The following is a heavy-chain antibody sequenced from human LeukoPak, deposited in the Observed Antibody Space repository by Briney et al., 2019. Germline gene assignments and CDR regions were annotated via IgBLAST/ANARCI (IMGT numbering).Heavy chain of an antibody. V-gene: IGHV1-8*01. D-gene: IGHD4-17*01. J-gene: IGHJ6*03. CDR3: ARGPNLYGATLRLYYYYYYYMDV. Sequence: ASVKVSCKASGYTFTSYDINWVPQATRQGLEWMGWMNPNSGNTGYAQKFQGRVTMTTNTSISTAYMELSSLRSDDTAVYYCARGPNLYGATLRLYYYYYYYMDVWGKGTTVTVSS. CDR1: GYTFTSYD. CDR2: MNPNSGNT.